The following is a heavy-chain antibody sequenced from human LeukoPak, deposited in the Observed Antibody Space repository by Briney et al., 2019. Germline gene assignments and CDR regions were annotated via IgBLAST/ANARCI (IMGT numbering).Heavy chain of an antibody. CDR3: ARSPSGWYYFDY. D-gene: IGHD6-19*01. Sequence: ASVKVSCTASGYTFTVYYMHWVRQAPGQGLEWMGWINPNSGGTNYAQKFQGRVTMTRDTSISTAYMELSRLRSDDTAVYYCARSPSGWYYFDYWGQGTLVTVSS. V-gene: IGHV1-2*02. CDR2: INPNSGGT. CDR1: GYTFTVYY. J-gene: IGHJ4*02.